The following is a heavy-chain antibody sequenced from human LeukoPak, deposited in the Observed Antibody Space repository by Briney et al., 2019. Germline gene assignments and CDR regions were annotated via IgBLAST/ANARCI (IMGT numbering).Heavy chain of an antibody. CDR2: INHSGST. Sequence: PSETLSLTCAVYGGSFSGYYWSWIRQPPGKGLEWIGEINHSGSTNYNPSLKSRVTISVDTSKNRFSLKLSSVTAADTAVYYCARGLGAAADFYYFDYWGQGTLVTVSS. CDR3: ARGLGAAADFYYFDY. D-gene: IGHD6-13*01. CDR1: GGSFSGYY. V-gene: IGHV4-34*01. J-gene: IGHJ4*02.